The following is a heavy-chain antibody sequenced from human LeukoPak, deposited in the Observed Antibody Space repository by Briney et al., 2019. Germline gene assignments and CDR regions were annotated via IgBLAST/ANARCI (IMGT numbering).Heavy chain of an antibody. D-gene: IGHD5-18*01. CDR3: ARGGYSYGYYFVVPTKYYFDY. J-gene: IGHJ4*02. Sequence: PSETLSLTCAVYGGSFSGYYWSWIRQPPGKGLEWIGEISHSGSTNYNPSLKSRVTISVDTSKNQFSLKLSSVTAADTAVYYCARGGYSYGYYFVVPTKYYFDYWGQGTLVTVSS. V-gene: IGHV4-34*01. CDR1: GGSFSGYY. CDR2: ISHSGST.